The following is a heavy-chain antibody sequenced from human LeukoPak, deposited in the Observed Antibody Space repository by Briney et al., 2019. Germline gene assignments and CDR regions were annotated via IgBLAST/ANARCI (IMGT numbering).Heavy chain of an antibody. D-gene: IGHD6-19*01. Sequence: GGSLRLSCAASGFTFSTYGMHWVRQAPGKGLECVAGIWEDGSNIYYADSVKGRFIISRDNSKNTLYLQMNGLRAEDTAVYYCARAGYNSGWYEYWGQGTLVTVSS. J-gene: IGHJ4*02. CDR2: IWEDGSNI. CDR1: GFTFSTYG. CDR3: ARAGYNSGWYEY. V-gene: IGHV3-33*01.